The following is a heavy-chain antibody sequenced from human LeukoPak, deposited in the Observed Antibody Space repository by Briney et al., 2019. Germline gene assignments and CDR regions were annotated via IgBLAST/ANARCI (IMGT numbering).Heavy chain of an antibody. CDR3: ARSGGYSSSWSL. Sequence: PSETLSLTCTVSGGSISTYYWNWIRQPPGKGLEWIGYISNSGITTYHPSLKSRVTISVDSSKSQFSLKLNSVTAADTAVYYCARSGGYSSSWSLWGQGTLVTVSS. J-gene: IGHJ4*02. CDR1: GGSISTYY. V-gene: IGHV4-59*01. D-gene: IGHD6-13*01. CDR2: ISNSGIT.